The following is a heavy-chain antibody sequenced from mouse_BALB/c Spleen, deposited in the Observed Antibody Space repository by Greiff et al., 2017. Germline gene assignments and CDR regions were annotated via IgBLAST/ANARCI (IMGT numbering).Heavy chain of an antibody. Sequence: EVHLVESGGGLVQPGGSLKLSCAASGFTFSSYGMSWVRQTPDKRLELVATINSNGGSTYYPDSVKGRFTISRDNAKNTLYLQMSSLKSEDTAMYYCARDGNYGAWFAYWGQGTLVTVSA. CDR1: GFTFSSYG. CDR2: INSNGGST. V-gene: IGHV5-6-3*01. D-gene: IGHD2-1*01. CDR3: ARDGNYGAWFAY. J-gene: IGHJ3*01.